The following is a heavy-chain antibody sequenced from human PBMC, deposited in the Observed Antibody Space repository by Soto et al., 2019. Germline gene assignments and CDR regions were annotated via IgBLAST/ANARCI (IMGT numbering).Heavy chain of an antibody. J-gene: IGHJ4*02. CDR2: IGGSGDST. CDR1: GFTFNNYA. D-gene: IGHD3-16*01. Sequence: EVQLLESGGGSVQPGGSLRLSCAASGFTFNNYAISWVRQAPGRGLEWVSIIGGSGDSTYYADSVKGRFTIYRDNSKNTLYMQMNSLKVEDTAVYNCATDPGVIITFGAISLSTLWGQGTVVTVSS. V-gene: IGHV3-23*01. CDR3: ATDPGVIITFGAISLSTL.